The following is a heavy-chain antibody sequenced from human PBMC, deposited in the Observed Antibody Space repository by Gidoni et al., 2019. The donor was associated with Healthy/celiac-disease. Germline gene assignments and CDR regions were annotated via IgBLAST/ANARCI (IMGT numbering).Heavy chain of an antibody. CDR3: AHSGPNWSFGVVILFDY. CDR1: GFSLRTSGVG. D-gene: IGHD3-3*01. Sequence: QLTVTESGTTLVNTPQTLTLTCTFSGFSLRTSGVGVGCIRQPPGKALEWLALIYWDDDNRYSPSLKSRRTITKDTSKNQVVRTMTNMDPVDTATYYCAHSGPNWSFGVVILFDYWGQGTLVTVSS. V-gene: IGHV2-5*02. CDR2: IYWDDDN. J-gene: IGHJ4*02.